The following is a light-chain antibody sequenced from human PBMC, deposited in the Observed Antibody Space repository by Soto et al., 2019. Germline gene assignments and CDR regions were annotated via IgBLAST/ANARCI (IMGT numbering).Light chain of an antibody. J-gene: IGKJ5*01. CDR3: QQYGSSPYT. CDR2: DTS. V-gene: IGKV3-20*01. CDR1: QSVRDRY. Sequence: EIVLTQSPGTLSLSPGERATLSCRASQSVRDRYLAWYQQKPGQAPSLLIYDTSTRATGVPDRFSGSGSGTDFALTISRVEPEDFAVYYCQQYGSSPYTFGLGTRLEIK.